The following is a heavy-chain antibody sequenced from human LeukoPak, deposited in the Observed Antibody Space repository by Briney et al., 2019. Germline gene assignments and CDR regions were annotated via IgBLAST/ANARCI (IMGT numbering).Heavy chain of an antibody. CDR2: IKSKTDGGTT. Sequence: GGSLRLSCAASGFTFSNAWMSWVRQTPGKGLEWVGRIKSKTDGGTTDYAAPVKSRFTITRDDSKNTLYLQMNSLKTEDTAVYYCATADSSGWWRGYWGQGTLVTVSS. D-gene: IGHD6-19*01. CDR1: GFTFSNAW. J-gene: IGHJ4*02. CDR3: ATADSSGWWRGY. V-gene: IGHV3-15*01.